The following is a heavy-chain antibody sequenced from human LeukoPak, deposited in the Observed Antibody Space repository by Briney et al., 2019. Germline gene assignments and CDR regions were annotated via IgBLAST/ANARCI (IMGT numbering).Heavy chain of an antibody. CDR1: GYTFTGYY. D-gene: IGHD6-19*01. CDR2: ISPHNGNT. CDR3: ARESVADTGYSFDY. J-gene: IGHJ4*02. V-gene: IGHV1-18*04. Sequence: ASVKVSCKASGYTFTGYYMHWVRQAPGQGLEWMGWISPHNGNTDYAQKLQGRVTMTTDTSTSTAYMELGSLRSDDTAVYYCARESVADTGYSFDYWGQGTLVTVSS.